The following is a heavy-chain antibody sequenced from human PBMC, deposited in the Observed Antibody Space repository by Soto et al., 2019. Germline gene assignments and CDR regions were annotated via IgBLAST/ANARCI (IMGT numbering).Heavy chain of an antibody. V-gene: IGHV1-46*01. CDR2: INPSGGST. J-gene: IGHJ6*02. CDR3: ARERCQVDTANLGYYYGMDV. D-gene: IGHD5-18*01. CDR1: GYTFTSYY. Sequence: GASVKVSCKASGYTFTSYYMHWVRQAPGQGLEWMGIINPSGGSTSYAQKFQGRVTMTRGTSTSTVYMELSSLRSEDTAVYYCARERCQVDTANLGYYYGMDVWGQGTTVTVSS.